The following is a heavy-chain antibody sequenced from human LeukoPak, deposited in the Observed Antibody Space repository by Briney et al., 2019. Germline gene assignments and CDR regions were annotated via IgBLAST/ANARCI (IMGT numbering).Heavy chain of an antibody. D-gene: IGHD6-6*01. CDR3: ARDRRSSSSNSILFDY. CDR2: IGAYNGNT. CDR1: GYTVTNYG. V-gene: IGHV1-18*01. J-gene: IGHJ4*02. Sequence: ASVKVSCKASGYTVTNYGVSWVRQAPGQGLEWMGWIGAYNGNTNYAQKLQGRVTMTTDTSTSTAYMELRSLRSDDTAVYYCARDRRSSSSNSILFDYWGQGTVVTVSS.